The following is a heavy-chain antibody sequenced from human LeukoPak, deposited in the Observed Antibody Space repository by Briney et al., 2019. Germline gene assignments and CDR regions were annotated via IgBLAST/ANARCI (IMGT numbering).Heavy chain of an antibody. CDR1: GGSISSGGYY. CDR3: ARARYGDYIDY. V-gene: IGHV4-31*03. J-gene: IGHJ4*02. CDR2: IYYSGST. Sequence: PSETLSLTCTVSGGSISSGGYYWSWIRQHPGKGLEWIGYIYYSGSTYYNPSLMSRVTISVDTSKNQFSLKLSSVTAADTAVYYCARARYGDYIDYWGQGTLVTVSS. D-gene: IGHD4-17*01.